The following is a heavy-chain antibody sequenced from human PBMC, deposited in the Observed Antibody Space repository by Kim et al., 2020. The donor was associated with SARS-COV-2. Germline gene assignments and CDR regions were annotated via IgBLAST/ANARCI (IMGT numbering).Heavy chain of an antibody. Sequence: ASVKVSCKASGYTFTSYGISWVRQAPGQGLEWMGWISAYNGNTNYAQKLQGRVTMTTDTSTSTAYMELRSLRSDDTAVYYCARAQDYDILTGYYRAEYFQHWGQGTLVTVSS. CDR3: ARAQDYDILTGYYRAEYFQH. V-gene: IGHV1-18*01. CDR2: ISAYNGNT. D-gene: IGHD3-9*01. CDR1: GYTFTSYG. J-gene: IGHJ1*01.